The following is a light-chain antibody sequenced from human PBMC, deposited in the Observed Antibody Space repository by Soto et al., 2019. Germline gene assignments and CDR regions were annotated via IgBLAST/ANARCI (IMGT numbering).Light chain of an antibody. V-gene: IGKV4-1*01. CDR3: QQYYITPWT. J-gene: IGKJ1*01. CDR1: QSVLYSSNNKNY. Sequence: DIVMTQSPDSLAVSLGERATINCKSSQSVLYSSNNKNYLAWYQQKPGQPPKLLIYWASTREPGVPDRFSGSGSGTDFTLTISSLQAEDVAVYYCQQYYITPWTFGQGTKVEIK. CDR2: WAS.